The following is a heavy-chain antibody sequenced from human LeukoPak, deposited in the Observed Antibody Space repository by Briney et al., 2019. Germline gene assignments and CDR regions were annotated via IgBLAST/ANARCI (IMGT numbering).Heavy chain of an antibody. CDR1: GGSFSGYY. CDR3: ARAQGRDGYNGILEY. V-gene: IGHV4-34*01. Sequence: SETLSLTCAVYGGSFSGYYWSWIRQPPGKGLEWIGEINHSGSTNYNPSLKSRVTISVDTSKNQFSLKLSSVTAADTAVFYCARAQGRDGYNGILEYWGQGALVTVSS. CDR2: INHSGST. D-gene: IGHD5-24*01. J-gene: IGHJ4*02.